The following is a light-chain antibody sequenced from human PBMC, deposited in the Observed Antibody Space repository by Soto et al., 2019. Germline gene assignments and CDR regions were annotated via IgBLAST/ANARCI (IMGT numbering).Light chain of an antibody. CDR3: QQHANWPRT. J-gene: IGKJ4*01. Sequence: EIVLKQSPATLSLSPGERATLSCRASQSVGNNLAWYQQKPGQAPGLLIYEASTRATGIPARFSGSGSGTDFTLTISSLEPEDFAVYYCQQHANWPRTLGGGTKVDIK. CDR1: QSVGNN. CDR2: EAS. V-gene: IGKV3-11*01.